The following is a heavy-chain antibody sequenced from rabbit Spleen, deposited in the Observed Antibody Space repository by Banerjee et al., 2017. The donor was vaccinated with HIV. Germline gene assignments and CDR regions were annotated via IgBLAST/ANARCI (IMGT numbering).Heavy chain of an antibody. J-gene: IGHJ4*01. CDR2: IDGDNSGST. V-gene: IGHV1S40*01. CDR3: AREGASAAIDL. CDR1: GFSFSSSYY. D-gene: IGHD1-1*01. Sequence: EESGGDLVKPGASLTLTCTASGFSFSSSYYMCWVRQAPGKGLEWIACIDGDNSGSTWYASWVNGRFTISKTSSTTVTLQMTSLTAADTATYFCAREGASAAIDLWGPGTLVTVS.